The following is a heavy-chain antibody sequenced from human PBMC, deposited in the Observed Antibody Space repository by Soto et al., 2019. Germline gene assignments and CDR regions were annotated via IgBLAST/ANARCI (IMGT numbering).Heavy chain of an antibody. CDR2: IIPIFGTA. CDR3: ARFIAVAGGPYVYFDY. V-gene: IGHV1-69*13. Sequence: SVKVSCKASGGTFSSYAISWVRQAPGQGLEWVGGIIPIFGTANYAQKFQGRVTITADESTSTAYMELSSLRSEDTAVYYCARFIAVAGGPYVYFDYWGQGTLVTVSS. D-gene: IGHD6-19*01. CDR1: GGTFSSYA. J-gene: IGHJ4*02.